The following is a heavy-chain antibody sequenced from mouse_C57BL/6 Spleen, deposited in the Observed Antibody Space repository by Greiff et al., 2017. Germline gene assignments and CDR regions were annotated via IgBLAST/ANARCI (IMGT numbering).Heavy chain of an antibody. CDR3: AREGRYDYDGPDAMDY. V-gene: IGHV5-17*01. Sequence: EVNVVESGGGLVKPGGSLKLSCAASGFTFSDYGMHWVRQAPEKGLEWVAYISSGSSTINYADTVKGRFTISRDNAKNTLFLQMTSLRSEDTAMYYCAREGRYDYDGPDAMDYWGQGTSVTVSS. J-gene: IGHJ4*01. CDR2: ISSGSSTI. D-gene: IGHD2-4*01. CDR1: GFTFSDYG.